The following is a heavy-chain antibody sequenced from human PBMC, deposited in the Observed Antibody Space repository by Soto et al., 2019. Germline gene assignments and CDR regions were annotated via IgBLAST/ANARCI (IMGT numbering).Heavy chain of an antibody. CDR2: ILPIFDTT. D-gene: IGHD5-18*01. J-gene: IGHJ4*02. Sequence: QVQLVQSGAEVKKPGSSVKVSCQASGGIFSSNAISWVRQAPGQGLVWMGGILPIFDTTHYAQKFQGRVTITADESTSTAYIELRSLKSEDTSLYYCATGGRGYSSAPRFYFEYWGQGTLVTVSS. CDR3: ATGGRGYSSAPRFYFEY. V-gene: IGHV1-69*01. CDR1: GGIFSSNA.